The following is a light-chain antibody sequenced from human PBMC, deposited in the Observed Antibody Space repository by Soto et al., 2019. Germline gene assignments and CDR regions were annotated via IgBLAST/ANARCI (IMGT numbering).Light chain of an antibody. CDR2: KAS. J-gene: IGKJ1*01. Sequence: DFQMTQSPSSLSSSIGDIVTITCRASQSISSWLAWYQQKPGKAPKLLIYKASTLKSGVPSRFSGSGSGTEFTLTISSLQPDDFATYYCQQYNSYWTFGQGTKVDIK. CDR1: QSISSW. CDR3: QQYNSYWT. V-gene: IGKV1-5*03.